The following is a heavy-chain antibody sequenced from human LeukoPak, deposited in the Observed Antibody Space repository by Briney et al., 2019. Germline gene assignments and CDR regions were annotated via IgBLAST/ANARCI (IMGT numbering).Heavy chain of an antibody. CDR1: GYSFTSYW. CDR3: ARARRTNWFDP. Sequence: GGSLQISCKGSGYSFTSYWIGWVRQLPGKGLEWMGIIYPGDSDTRYSPSFQGQVTISADKSISTAYLQWSSLKASDTAMYYCARARRTNWFDPWGQGTLVTVSS. CDR2: IYPGDSDT. V-gene: IGHV5-51*01. J-gene: IGHJ5*02.